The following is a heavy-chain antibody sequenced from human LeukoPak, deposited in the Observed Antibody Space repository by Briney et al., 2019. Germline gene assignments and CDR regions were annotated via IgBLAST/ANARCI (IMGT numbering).Heavy chain of an antibody. J-gene: IGHJ6*03. D-gene: IGHD3-10*01. CDR3: ARGAMVRGVDYYYYYYMDV. CDR2: IYTSGST. V-gene: IGHV4-4*07. CDR1: GGSISSYY. Sequence: PSETLSLTCTVSGGSISSYYWSWIRQPAGKGLEWIGRIYTSGSTNYNPSLKSRVTMSVDTSKNQFSLKLSSVTAADTAVYYCARGAMVRGVDYYYYYYMDVWGKGTTVTISS.